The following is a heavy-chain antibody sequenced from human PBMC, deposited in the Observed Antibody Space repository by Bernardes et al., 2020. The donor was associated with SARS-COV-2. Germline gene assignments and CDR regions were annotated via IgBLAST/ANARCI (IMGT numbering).Heavy chain of an antibody. J-gene: IGHJ4*02. D-gene: IGHD3-22*01. CDR1: GYRFSRHW. V-gene: IGHV5-51*01. CDR2: IYPGDSDS. CDR3: ARVSGDDSTGYYYTD. Sequence: GAPLKTSCQGSGYRFSRHWIGWVRKIPGKGLEWLGVIYPGDSDSRYSPSFQGQVTMSADKSINTAYLHWSSLKASDTAIYYCARVSGDDSTGYYYTDWGQGTLVTVSS.